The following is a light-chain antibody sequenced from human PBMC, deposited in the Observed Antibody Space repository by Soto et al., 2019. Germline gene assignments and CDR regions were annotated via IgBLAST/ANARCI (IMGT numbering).Light chain of an antibody. CDR1: QGISSY. CDR2: AAS. J-gene: IGKJ5*01. V-gene: IGKV1-9*01. CDR3: QQLNSYPIT. Sequence: IQLTQSPSSLSASVGDRVTITCRASQGISSYLAWYQQKPGKAPKLLIYAASTLQSGVPSRFSGSGSGTDFTLTISSLQPVDFATYYCQQLNSYPITLGQGTRLEIK.